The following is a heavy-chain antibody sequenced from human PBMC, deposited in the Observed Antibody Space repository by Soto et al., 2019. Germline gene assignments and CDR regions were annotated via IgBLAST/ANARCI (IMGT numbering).Heavy chain of an antibody. Sequence: QVQLVQSGAEVKKPWSSVKVSCKASGGTFSNYDIIWVRQAPGQGLEWMGGLIPLFATPNYAQKFKGRVTITADESTNTAYMELSSLRSEDTAVYYCARGRADYNNAYLGRGMDVWGQGTTVTFSS. J-gene: IGHJ6*02. CDR2: LIPLFATP. D-gene: IGHD4-4*01. V-gene: IGHV1-69*12. CDR3: ARGRADYNNAYLGRGMDV. CDR1: GGTFSNYD.